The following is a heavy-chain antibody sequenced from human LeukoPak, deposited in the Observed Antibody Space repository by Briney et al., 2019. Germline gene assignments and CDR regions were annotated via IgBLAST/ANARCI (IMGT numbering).Heavy chain of an antibody. D-gene: IGHD3-10*01. CDR2: IYYSGST. CDR3: ARGLMVRGVIIGYYYYMDV. V-gene: IGHV4-59*01. Sequence: PSETLSLTCTVSGGSISSYYWSWIRQPPGKGLEWIGYIYYSGSTNYNPSLKSRVTISVDTSKNQFSLKLSSVTAADTAVYYCARGLMVRGVIIGYYYYMDVWGKGTTVTISS. CDR1: GGSISSYY. J-gene: IGHJ6*03.